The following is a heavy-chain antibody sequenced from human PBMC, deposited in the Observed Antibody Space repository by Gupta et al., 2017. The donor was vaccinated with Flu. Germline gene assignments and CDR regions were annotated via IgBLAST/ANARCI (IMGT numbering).Heavy chain of an antibody. CDR1: GFRFGSYA. Sequence: EVQLVESGGGLVQPGGSLRLSCSASGFRFGSYAMHCVRQAPGKGLEHVSGIYSNGAGTHYADSVKGRFTISRDNSKNTLYLHMGSLRAEDMGVYYCATDGATGGWSDLDYWGRGTLVTVSS. D-gene: IGHD6-19*01. V-gene: IGHV3-64*07. CDR3: ATDGATGGWSDLDY. CDR2: IYSNGAGT. J-gene: IGHJ4*02.